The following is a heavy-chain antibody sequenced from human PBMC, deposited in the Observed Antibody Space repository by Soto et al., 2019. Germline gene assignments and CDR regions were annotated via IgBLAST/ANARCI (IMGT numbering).Heavy chain of an antibody. CDR1: GFTFSRYD. D-gene: IGHD3-10*01. CDR3: ASGSFGAGSFRAYMDV. J-gene: IGHJ6*03. Sequence: EVQLVESGGDLVQPGGSLRLSCAASGFTFSRYDMHWVRQAAGKGLEWVSAIGTAGDPYYTDSAQGRFTSSRGHAQNSLFLKMIGLRAGDTAVYYCASGSFGAGSFRAYMDVWGRGTTVTVSS. V-gene: IGHV3-13*05. CDR2: IGTAGDP.